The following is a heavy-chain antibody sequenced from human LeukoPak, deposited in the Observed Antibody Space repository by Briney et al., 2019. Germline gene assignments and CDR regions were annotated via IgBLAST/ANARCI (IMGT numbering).Heavy chain of an antibody. CDR2: IKRKTDGGTT. Sequence: PGGSLRLSCAASGFTFSNAWMSWVRQAPGKGLEWVGRIKRKTDGGTTDYAAPVKGRFTISRDDSKNTLYLQMNSLKTEDTAVYYCTTGNDPYCSGGSCTFDPWGQGTLVTVSS. CDR3: TTGNDPYCSGGSCTFDP. CDR1: GFTFSNAW. J-gene: IGHJ5*02. D-gene: IGHD2-15*01. V-gene: IGHV3-15*01.